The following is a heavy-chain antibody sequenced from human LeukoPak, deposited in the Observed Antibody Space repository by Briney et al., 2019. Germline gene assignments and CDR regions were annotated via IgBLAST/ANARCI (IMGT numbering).Heavy chain of an antibody. CDR2: ISSSGSTI. CDR1: GFTFSSYE. Sequence: QPGGSLRLSCAACGFTFSSYEMNWVRQAPGKGLEWVSYISSSGSTIYYADSVKGRFTISRDNAKNSLYLQMNSLRAEDTAVYYCARDPYYYDSSGYFDYWGQGTLVTVSS. V-gene: IGHV3-48*03. J-gene: IGHJ4*02. CDR3: ARDPYYYDSSGYFDY. D-gene: IGHD3-22*01.